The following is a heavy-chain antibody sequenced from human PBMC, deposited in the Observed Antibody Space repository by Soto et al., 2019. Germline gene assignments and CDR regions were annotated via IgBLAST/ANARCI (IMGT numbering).Heavy chain of an antibody. Sequence: GGSLRLSCAASGFTFSSYWMSWVRQAPGKGLEWVANIKQDGSEKYYVDSVKGRFTISRDNAKNSLYLQMNSLRAEDTAVYYCAKDSADSYGLEYYFDYWGQGTPVTV. CDR2: IKQDGSEK. V-gene: IGHV3-7*01. CDR3: AKDSADSYGLEYYFDY. J-gene: IGHJ4*02. D-gene: IGHD5-18*01. CDR1: GFTFSSYW.